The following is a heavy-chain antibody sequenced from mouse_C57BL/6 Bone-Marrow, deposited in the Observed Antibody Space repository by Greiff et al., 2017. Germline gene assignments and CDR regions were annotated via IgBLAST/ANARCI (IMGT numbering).Heavy chain of an antibody. Sequence: VQLQQSGAELVRPGASVKLSCTASGFNFKDYYMHWVKQRPEQGLEWIGRIDPEDGDTEYAPKFQGKATMTADTSSTTAYLQLSSLPSEDTAVYYCANAYAVDYWGQGTSVTVSA. CDR3: ANAYAVDY. V-gene: IGHV14-1*01. CDR2: IDPEDGDT. CDR1: GFNFKDYY. J-gene: IGHJ4*01.